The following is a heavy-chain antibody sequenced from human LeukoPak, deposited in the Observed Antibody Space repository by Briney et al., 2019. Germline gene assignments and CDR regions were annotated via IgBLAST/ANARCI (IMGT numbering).Heavy chain of an antibody. CDR1: GYTFTGYY. Sequence: ASVKVSCKASGYTFTGYYMHWVRQAPGQGLEWMGWISAYNGNTNYAQKLQGRVTMTTDTSTSTAYMELRSLRSDDTAVYYCARDGSGSGRPYYGYWGQGTLVTVSS. V-gene: IGHV1-18*04. CDR2: ISAYNGNT. CDR3: ARDGSGSGRPYYGY. J-gene: IGHJ4*02. D-gene: IGHD3-10*01.